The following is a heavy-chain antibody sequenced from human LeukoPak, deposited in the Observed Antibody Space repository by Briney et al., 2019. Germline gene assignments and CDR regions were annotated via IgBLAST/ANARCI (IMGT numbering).Heavy chain of an antibody. V-gene: IGHV3-23*01. Sequence: GGSLRLSCAASGFTFSSYSMSWVRQAPGQGLEWVSAISGSGGSTYYADSVKGRFTISRDNSKNTLYLQMNSLRAEDTAVYYCAKDNYDFWSGYPPTAFDYWGQGTLVTVSS. CDR3: AKDNYDFWSGYPPTAFDY. J-gene: IGHJ4*02. CDR2: ISGSGGST. CDR1: GFTFSSYS. D-gene: IGHD3-3*01.